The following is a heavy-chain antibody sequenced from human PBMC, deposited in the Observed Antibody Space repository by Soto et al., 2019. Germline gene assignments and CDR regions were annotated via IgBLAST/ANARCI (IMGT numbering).Heavy chain of an antibody. CDR2: IGTAGDT. Sequence: EVQLVESGGGLVQPGGSLRLSCAASGFTFSSYAMHWVRQATGKGLEWVSAIGTAGDTYYPGSVKGRFTISRENAKNSLYLQMNSLRAEDTAVYYCARGPYCSSTSCYPVWFDPWGQGTLVTVSS. J-gene: IGHJ5*02. V-gene: IGHV3-13*01. CDR1: GFTFSSYA. D-gene: IGHD2-2*01. CDR3: ARGPYCSSTSCYPVWFDP.